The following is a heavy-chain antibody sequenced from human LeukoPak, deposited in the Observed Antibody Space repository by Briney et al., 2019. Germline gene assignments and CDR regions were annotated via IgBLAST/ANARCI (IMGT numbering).Heavy chain of an antibody. CDR1: GYTFTGYY. CDR3: ARAGPHSPTS. Sequence: ASVKVSCKASGYTFTGYYIHWVRQAPGQGLEWMGWINPNTGDTNYAQKLQGRVTMTRDTSTSTAYMELNSLKSDDSAVFYCARAGPHSPTSWGQGALVTVSS. CDR2: INPNTGDT. V-gene: IGHV1-2*02. J-gene: IGHJ5*02.